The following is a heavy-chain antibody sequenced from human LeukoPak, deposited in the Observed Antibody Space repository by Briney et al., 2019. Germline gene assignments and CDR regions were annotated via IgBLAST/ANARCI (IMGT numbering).Heavy chain of an antibody. J-gene: IGHJ4*02. V-gene: IGHV1-18*01. D-gene: IGHD6-19*01. Sequence: GASVKVSCKASGYTFTSYGISWVRQAPGQGLEWMGWISAYNGNTNYAQKLQGRVTMTTDTSTSTAYMELRSLRSDDTAVYYCASTPYSSGWYSFDYWGQGTLVTVSS. CDR2: ISAYNGNT. CDR3: ASTPYSSGWYSFDY. CDR1: GYTFTSYG.